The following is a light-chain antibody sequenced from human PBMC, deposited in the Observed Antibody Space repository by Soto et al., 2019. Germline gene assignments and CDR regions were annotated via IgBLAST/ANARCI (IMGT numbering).Light chain of an antibody. CDR1: HDITSY. CDR3: QKCDYLPI. Sequence: DIQMTQSPSSLSASVGDRVTITCQASHDITSYLNWYQHKPGKAPKLLIYDASILEAGVPSRFSGRGSGTDFTLTISSLQPDDIATYYCQKCDYLPIFGPGTTVEFK. CDR2: DAS. V-gene: IGKV1-33*01. J-gene: IGKJ3*01.